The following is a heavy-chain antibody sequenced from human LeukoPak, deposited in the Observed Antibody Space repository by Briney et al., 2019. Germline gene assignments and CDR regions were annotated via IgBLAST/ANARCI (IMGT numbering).Heavy chain of an antibody. D-gene: IGHD3-10*01. CDR2: MNPNSGNT. V-gene: IGHV1-8*01. J-gene: IGHJ6*03. Sequence: ASVKVSCKASGYTFTSYDINWVRQATGQGLEWMGWMNPNSGNTGYAQKFQGRVTMTRNTSISTAYMELSSLRSEDTAVYYCARVKYYGSGSPPYYYYYMDVWGKGTTVTISS. CDR1: GYTFTSYD. CDR3: ARVKYYGSGSPPYYYYYMDV.